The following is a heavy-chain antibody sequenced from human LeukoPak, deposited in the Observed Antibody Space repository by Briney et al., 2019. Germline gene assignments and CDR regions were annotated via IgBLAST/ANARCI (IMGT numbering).Heavy chain of an antibody. V-gene: IGHV4-61*02. CDR3: ARDLYSNGWYGEKYYYYMDV. D-gene: IGHD6-19*01. CDR2: IYTSGST. J-gene: IGHJ6*03. Sequence: PSETLSLTCTVSGGSISSGSYYWSWIRQPAGKGLEWIGRIYTSGSTNYNPSLKSRVTISVDTSKNQFSLKLSSVTAADTAVYYCARDLYSNGWYGEKYYYYMDVWGKGTTVTVSS. CDR1: GGSISSGSYY.